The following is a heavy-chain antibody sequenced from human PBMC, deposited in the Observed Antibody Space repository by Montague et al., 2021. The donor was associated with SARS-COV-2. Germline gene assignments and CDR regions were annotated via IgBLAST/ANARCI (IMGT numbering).Heavy chain of an antibody. CDR2: INHSGST. CDR3: ARGAPTITVILAGITGAGWYFDL. D-gene: IGHD3-22*01. Sequence: SETLSLTCAVPGGSFSGYYWSWIRQPPGKGLEWIGEINHSGSTNYNPSLKSRVSISVDTSKNQFSLKLSSVTAADTAVYYCARGAPTITVILAGITGAGWYFDLWGRGTLVTVSS. CDR1: GGSFSGYY. V-gene: IGHV4-34*01. J-gene: IGHJ2*01.